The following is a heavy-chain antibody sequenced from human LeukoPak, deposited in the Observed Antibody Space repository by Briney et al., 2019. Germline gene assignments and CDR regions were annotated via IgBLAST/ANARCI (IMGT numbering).Heavy chain of an antibody. CDR2: INRSGST. J-gene: IGHJ6*02. D-gene: IGHD3-10*01. CDR1: GGSLGGYY. Sequence: PSETLSLTCAVSGGSLGGYYWSWIRQSPGKGLEWIGEINRSGSTIYNPSLKSRLTISVDTSKNQSSLKVSSVTAADTAVYYCARGRLPVTMGQGSRHAMDVWGQGTTVTVSS. V-gene: IGHV4-34*01. CDR3: ARGRLPVTMGQGSRHAMDV.